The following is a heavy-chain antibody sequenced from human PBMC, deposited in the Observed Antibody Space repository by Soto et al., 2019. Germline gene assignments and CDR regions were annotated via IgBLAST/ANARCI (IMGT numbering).Heavy chain of an antibody. Sequence: SETLSLTCTVSGGSISSSSYYWGWIRQPPGKGLEWIGSIYYSGSTYYNPSLKSRVTISVDTSKNQFSLKLSSVTAADTAVYYCARGGDSSGYYYFWFDPWGPGTLDTVSS. CDR1: GGSISSSSYY. CDR3: ARGGDSSGYYYFWFDP. V-gene: IGHV4-39*01. CDR2: IYYSGST. D-gene: IGHD3-22*01. J-gene: IGHJ5*02.